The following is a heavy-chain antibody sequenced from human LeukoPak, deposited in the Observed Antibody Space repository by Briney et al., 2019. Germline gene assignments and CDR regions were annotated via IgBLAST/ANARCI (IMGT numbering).Heavy chain of an antibody. D-gene: IGHD3-22*01. Sequence: ASVKVSCKASGGTFSSYAISWVRQAPGQGLEWMGRIIPILGIANYAQKFQGRVTITADKSTSTAYMELSSLRSEDTAVYYCARDASSGSEAFDIWGQGTMVTVSS. J-gene: IGHJ3*02. CDR2: IIPILGIA. CDR1: GGTFSSYA. CDR3: ARDASSGSEAFDI. V-gene: IGHV1-69*04.